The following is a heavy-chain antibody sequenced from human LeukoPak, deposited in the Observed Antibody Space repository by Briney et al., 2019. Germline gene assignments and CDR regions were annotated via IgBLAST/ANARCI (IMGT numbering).Heavy chain of an antibody. V-gene: IGHV6-1*01. J-gene: IGHJ5*02. D-gene: IGHD2-2*01. Sequence: SQTLSLTCAISGDSVASNSVTWSWIRQSPSRGFYWLGRTYYRSTWYNDYAVSVRGRITVNPDTSKNQFSLHLNSVTPEDTAVYYCARRLTQYDCFDPWGQGILVTVSS. CDR1: GDSVASNSVT. CDR2: TYYRSTWYN. CDR3: ARRLTQYDCFDP.